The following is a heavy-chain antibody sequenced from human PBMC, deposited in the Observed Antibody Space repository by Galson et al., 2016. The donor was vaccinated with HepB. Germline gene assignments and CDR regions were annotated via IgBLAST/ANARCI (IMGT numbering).Heavy chain of an antibody. J-gene: IGHJ4*02. V-gene: IGHV3-30*18. CDR2: ISYDGSNK. Sequence: SLRLSCAASGFTFSSYGMHWVRQAPGKGLEWVAIISYDGSNKYYLDSVEGRFTISRDNSMNTLYLQMNSLTPEDTAVYYCAKDRLLGATTGPFDSWGRGTLVTVSS. CDR3: AKDRLLGATTGPFDS. D-gene: IGHD1-26*01. CDR1: GFTFSSYG.